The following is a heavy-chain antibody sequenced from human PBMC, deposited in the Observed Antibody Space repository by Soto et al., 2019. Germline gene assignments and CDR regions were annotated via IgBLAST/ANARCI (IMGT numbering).Heavy chain of an antibody. J-gene: IGHJ4*02. D-gene: IGHD5-18*01. CDR1: GFTFSSYE. V-gene: IGHV3-48*03. CDR3: ARESWRIQTDFDY. CDR2: ISTSGADI. Sequence: PGGSLRLSCEAPGFTFSSYEMNWVRQAPGKGLEWVSYISTSGADIYYADSVKGRFTISRDNAKNSLYLQMNSLRAEDTAVYYCARESWRIQTDFDYWGQGTLVTVSS.